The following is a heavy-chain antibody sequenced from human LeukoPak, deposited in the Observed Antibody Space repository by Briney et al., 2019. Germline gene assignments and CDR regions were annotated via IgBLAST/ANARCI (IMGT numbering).Heavy chain of an antibody. V-gene: IGHV7-4-1*02. J-gene: IGHJ4*02. D-gene: IGHD6-6*01. CDR1: GYTFTTYS. Sequence: ASVKVSCKASGYTFTTYSLNWVRRAPGQGLEWMGWINTYTGNPTYAQGFTGRFVFSLDTSVSTAFLQISSLEAEDTAVYYCARKQVEPDRYFDYWGQGTLVTVSS. CDR2: INTYTGNP. CDR3: ARKQVEPDRYFDY.